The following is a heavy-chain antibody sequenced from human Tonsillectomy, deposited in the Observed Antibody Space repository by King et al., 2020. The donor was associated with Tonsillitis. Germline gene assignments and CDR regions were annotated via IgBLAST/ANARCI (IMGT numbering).Heavy chain of an antibody. V-gene: IGHV3-30*18. CDR2: ISYDGSNK. D-gene: IGHD3-10*01. J-gene: IGHJ3*02. Sequence: QLVQSGGGVVQPGRSLRLSCAASGFIFGSYGMHWVRQSPGKGLEWVAVISYDGSNKYYADSVRGRFTVSRDNSKNTMYLQVNSLRAEDTAVYYCSKEELWFGETHAFDNW. CDR3: SKEELWFGETHAFDN. CDR1: GFIFGSYG.